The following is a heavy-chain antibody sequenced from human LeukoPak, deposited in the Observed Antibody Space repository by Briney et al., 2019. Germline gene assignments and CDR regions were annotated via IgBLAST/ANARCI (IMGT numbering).Heavy chain of an antibody. CDR2: IYPGDSGP. D-gene: IGHD6-13*01. CDR3: VRHGLGSSWFGFDY. CDR1: GYTFTTYW. J-gene: IGHJ4*02. V-gene: IGHV5-51*01. Sequence: GEFLKISCKGSGYTFTTYWIGWVRQMPGKGLEWMGIIYPGDSGPRYSPSFQGQVTISADTSISTAYLQWSSLKASDSAMYYCVRHGLGSSWFGFDYWGQGTLVTVSS.